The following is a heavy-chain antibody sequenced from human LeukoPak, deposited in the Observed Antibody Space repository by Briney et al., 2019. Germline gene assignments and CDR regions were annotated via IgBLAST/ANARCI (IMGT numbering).Heavy chain of an antibody. D-gene: IGHD2-2*01. Sequence: SETLSLTCTVSGGSFSSYYWSWIRQPPGKGLEWIGYIYYSGSTNYNPSLKSRVTISVDTSKNQFSLKLSSVTAADTAVYYCARGVVPAAKYYYYYYYMDVWGKGTTVTVSS. CDR1: GGSFSSYY. V-gene: IGHV4-59*12. CDR3: ARGVVPAAKYYYYYYYMDV. CDR2: IYYSGST. J-gene: IGHJ6*03.